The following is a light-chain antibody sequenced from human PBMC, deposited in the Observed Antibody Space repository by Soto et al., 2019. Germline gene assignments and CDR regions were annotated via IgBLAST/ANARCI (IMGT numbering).Light chain of an antibody. CDR3: SSYSSSSTLVI. CDR2: EVT. J-gene: IGLJ2*01. Sequence: QSALTQPASLPGSPGQSITLSCTGSSSDVGYNYVSWYQHSPGKAPKLLIYEVTYRPSGVSTRFSGSKSGNTASLTLSGLRAEDEADYYCSSYSSSSTLVIFGGGTKLTVL. CDR1: SSDVGYNY. V-gene: IGLV2-14*01.